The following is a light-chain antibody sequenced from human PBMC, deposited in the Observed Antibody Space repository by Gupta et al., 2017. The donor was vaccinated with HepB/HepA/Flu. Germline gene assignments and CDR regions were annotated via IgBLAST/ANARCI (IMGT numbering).Light chain of an antibody. Sequence: EIVLTQSPGTLSLSPGERATLSCRASQSFSRTFLAWYQQKAGQAPRLLIYGTSSRANGIPDRFSGSGSGTEFTLTISRLEPEDFAVYYCQHEGRSPITFGRGTKVDIK. CDR1: QSFSRTF. J-gene: IGKJ4*01. V-gene: IGKV3-20*01. CDR2: GTS. CDR3: QHEGRSPIT.